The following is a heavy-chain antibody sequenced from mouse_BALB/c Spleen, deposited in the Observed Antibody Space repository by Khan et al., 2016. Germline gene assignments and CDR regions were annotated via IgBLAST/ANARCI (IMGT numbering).Heavy chain of an antibody. J-gene: IGHJ4*01. CDR1: GFDFSRYW. CDR2: INPDSSTI. D-gene: IGHD2-3*01. V-gene: IGHV4-1*02. CDR3: ASGWLLLAMDY. Sequence: EVQLQESGGGLVQPGGSLKLSCAASGFDFSRYWMSWVRQAPGKGLEWIGEINPDSSTINYTPSLKDKFIISRDNAKNTLYLQMSKVRSEDTALDYCASGWLLLAMDYWGQGTSVTVSS.